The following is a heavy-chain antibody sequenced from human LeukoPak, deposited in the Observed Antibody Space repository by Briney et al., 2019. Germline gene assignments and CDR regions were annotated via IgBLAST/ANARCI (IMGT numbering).Heavy chain of an antibody. CDR2: INHSGST. CDR3: ARGSGWELLSTPRLDY. J-gene: IGHJ4*02. CDR1: GGSFSGYY. Sequence: SETLSPTCAVYGGSFSGYYWSWIRQPPGKGLEWIGEINHSGSTNYNPSLKSRVTISVDTSKNQFSLKLSSVTAADTAVYYCARGSGWELLSTPRLDYWGQGTLVTVSS. V-gene: IGHV4-34*01. D-gene: IGHD1-26*01.